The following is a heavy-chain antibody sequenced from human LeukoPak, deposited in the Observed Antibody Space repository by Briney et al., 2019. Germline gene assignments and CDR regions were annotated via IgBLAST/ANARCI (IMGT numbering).Heavy chain of an antibody. J-gene: IGHJ4*02. V-gene: IGHV3-48*04. CDR1: GFTFSSYS. Sequence: GGSLRLSCAASGFTFSSYSMNWVRQAPGKGLEWVSYISTSTSTIYYADSVKGRFTISRDNAKNSLYLQMNSLRAEDTAVYYCARDIPPTPYYYDSSGYLDYWGQGTLVTVSS. CDR3: ARDIPPTPYYYDSSGYLDY. D-gene: IGHD3-22*01. CDR2: ISTSTSTI.